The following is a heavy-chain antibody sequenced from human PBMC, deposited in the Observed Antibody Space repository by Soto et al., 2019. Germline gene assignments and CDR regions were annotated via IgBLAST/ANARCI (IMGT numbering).Heavy chain of an antibody. J-gene: IGHJ5*02. CDR3: ARHSSLNWFDP. V-gene: IGHV4-59*08. CDR1: GCSIRTSY. CDR2: IYYSGST. Sequence: PSETLSLTCTVSGCSIRTSYWSWIRQPPGKGLEWIAYIYYSGSTSYNPSLKSRVTIVVDTSKNQFSLKLSSVTAADTAVYYCARHSSLNWFDPWAREPWSPSP. D-gene: IGHD2-2*01.